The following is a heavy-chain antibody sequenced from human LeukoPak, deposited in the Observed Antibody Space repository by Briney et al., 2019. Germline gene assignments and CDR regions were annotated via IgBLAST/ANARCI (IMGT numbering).Heavy chain of an antibody. CDR2: FYYSGST. CDR1: GGSISSYY. Sequence: PSETLSLTCTVSGGSISSYYWSWIRQPPGKGLEWIGYFYYSGSTNYNPSLKTRVTISVDTSKNQFSLKVSSVTAADTAVYYCARKRTGDQGFYFDYWGQGTLVTVSS. V-gene: IGHV4-59*01. D-gene: IGHD1-1*01. CDR3: ARKRTGDQGFYFDY. J-gene: IGHJ4*02.